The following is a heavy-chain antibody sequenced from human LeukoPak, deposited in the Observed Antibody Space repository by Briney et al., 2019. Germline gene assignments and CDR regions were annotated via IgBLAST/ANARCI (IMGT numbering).Heavy chain of an antibody. CDR1: GGSFSGYY. V-gene: IGHV4-34*01. CDR2: INHSGST. CDR3: ARVPTKTYYYGSGSSRRFDP. Sequence: SETLSLTCAVYGGSFSGYYWSWIRQPPGKGLEWIGEINHSGSTNYNPSLKSRATISVDTSKNQFSLKLSSVTAADTAVCYCARVPTKTYYYGSGSSRRFDPWGQGTLVTVSS. D-gene: IGHD3-10*01. J-gene: IGHJ5*02.